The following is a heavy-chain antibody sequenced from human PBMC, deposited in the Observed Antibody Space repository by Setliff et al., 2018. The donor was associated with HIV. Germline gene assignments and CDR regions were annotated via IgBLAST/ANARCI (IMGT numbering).Heavy chain of an antibody. CDR3: TRGADYLGIPSYYYYMDV. D-gene: IGHD7-27*01. V-gene: IGHV1-69*13. Sequence: SVKVSCKTSGGTFSSYAISWVRQAPGQGLEWMGGIIPMFDAPNYAQKFQGRVTITADESTSTAYMELSRLRSEDTAVYYCTRGADYLGIPSYYYYMDVWGKGTTVTVSS. CDR1: GGTFSSYA. J-gene: IGHJ6*03. CDR2: IIPMFDAP.